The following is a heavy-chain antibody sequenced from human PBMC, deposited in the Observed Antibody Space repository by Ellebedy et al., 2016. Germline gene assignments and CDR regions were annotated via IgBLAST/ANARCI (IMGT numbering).Heavy chain of an antibody. Sequence: GESLKISXAASGFTVSSNYMSWVRQAPGKGLEWVSVIYSGGSTYYADSVKGRFTISRDNSKNTLYLQMNSLRAEDTAVYYCAKAPPRYCSSTSCLGWGQGTLVTVSS. J-gene: IGHJ4*02. V-gene: IGHV3-53*01. CDR2: IYSGGST. CDR3: AKAPPRYCSSTSCLG. D-gene: IGHD2-2*01. CDR1: GFTVSSNY.